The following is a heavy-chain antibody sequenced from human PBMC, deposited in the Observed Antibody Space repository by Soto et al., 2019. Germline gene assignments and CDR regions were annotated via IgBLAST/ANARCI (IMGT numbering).Heavy chain of an antibody. J-gene: IGHJ6*02. V-gene: IGHV3-23*01. CDR1: GFTFSTYG. CDR3: AKDRGPRYFYYGMDV. CDR2: ISGIGGST. Sequence: VQLLESGGGLVQPGGSLRLSCAASGFTFSTYGMTWVRQAPGKGLEWVSGISGIGGSTYYADSVKGRFTISRDNSENTLYMQMSSLRPEDTAVYYCAKDRGPRYFYYGMDVWGQGTTVTVSS.